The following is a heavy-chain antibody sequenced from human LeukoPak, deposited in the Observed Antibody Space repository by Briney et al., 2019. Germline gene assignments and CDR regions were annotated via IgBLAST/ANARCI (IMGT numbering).Heavy chain of an antibody. CDR3: AKENYGDYVLFDY. J-gene: IGHJ4*02. Sequence: GGSLRLSYAASGFTFSSDAMSWARQAPGKWLEWVSAISGSGGSTYYADSVKGRFTISRDNSKNTLYLQMDSLRAEDTAVYYCAKENYGDYVLFDYWGQGTLVTVSS. V-gene: IGHV3-23*01. CDR2: ISGSGGST. D-gene: IGHD4-17*01. CDR1: GFTFSSDA.